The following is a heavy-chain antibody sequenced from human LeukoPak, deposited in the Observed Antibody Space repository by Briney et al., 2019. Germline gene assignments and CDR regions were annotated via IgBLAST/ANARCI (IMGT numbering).Heavy chain of an antibody. CDR1: GLTFSAYA. CDR3: AKDPNGDYVGAFDS. D-gene: IGHD4-17*01. V-gene: IGHV3-23*01. J-gene: IGHJ3*02. CDR2: ISASGDYT. Sequence: GWSLRPSFAASGLTFSAYAVIWVRQAPGKGLEGVSAISASGDYTHYADSVKGRFDISRDNSKNTVYLQMSSLRAEDAALYYCAKDPNGDYVGAFDSWGQGTTVIVSS.